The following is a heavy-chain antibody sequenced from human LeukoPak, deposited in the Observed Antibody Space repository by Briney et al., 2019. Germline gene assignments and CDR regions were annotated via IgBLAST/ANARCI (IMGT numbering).Heavy chain of an antibody. CDR1: GDSISSGDYY. CDR3: ARGPYSYDSSGAFDI. D-gene: IGHD3-22*01. V-gene: IGHV4-61*02. J-gene: IGHJ3*02. Sequence: SETLSLTCTVSGDSISSGDYYWSWIRQPAGKGLEWIGRISSSGSTNYNPSLKSRVTISVDTSKNQFSLKLSSVTAADTAVYFCARGPYSYDSSGAFDIWGQGTIVTVSS. CDR2: ISSSGST.